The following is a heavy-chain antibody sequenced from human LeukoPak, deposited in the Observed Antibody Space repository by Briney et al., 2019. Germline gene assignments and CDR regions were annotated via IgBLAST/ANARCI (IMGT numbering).Heavy chain of an antibody. J-gene: IGHJ5*02. CDR3: ARYTTSTLPNWFDP. CDR2: IYYTGST. Sequence: SETLSLACTGSGGSISGYFWSWLRQPPGKGLEWIGYIYYTGSTSYNPSLTSRVTISLDTSKNQFSLRLSSVTAADTAIYYCARYTTSTLPNWFDPWGQGTLVTVSS. CDR1: GGSISGYF. V-gene: IGHV4-59*08. D-gene: IGHD2/OR15-2a*01.